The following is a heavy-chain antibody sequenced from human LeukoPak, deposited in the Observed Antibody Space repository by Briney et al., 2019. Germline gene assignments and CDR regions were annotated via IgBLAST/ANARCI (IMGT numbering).Heavy chain of an antibody. V-gene: IGHV4-59*01. CDR2: IFYSGSSGIT. D-gene: IGHD6-13*01. CDR1: GGSISSCY. CDR3: ARGSSSSREAFDI. Sequence: SETLSLTCTVSGGSISSCYSTWIRQPPGEGLEWIGYIFYSGSSGITNYKPSLKRRVTISVDPSKNQFSLKLSSVPAADTAVYYCARGSSSSREAFDIWGQGTMVTVCS. J-gene: IGHJ3*02.